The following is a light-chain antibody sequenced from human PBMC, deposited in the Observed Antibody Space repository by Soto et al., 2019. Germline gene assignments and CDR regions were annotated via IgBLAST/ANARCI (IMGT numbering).Light chain of an antibody. CDR1: SSDVGGYDY. CDR3: SSYAGSSTSV. J-gene: IGLJ1*01. V-gene: IGLV2-8*01. Sequence: QSALSQPPSASGSPGHSVTISCTGTSSDVGGYDYVSWYQQHPGKAPKLMIYEVSKRPSGVPDRFSGSKSGNTASLTVSGLQAEDEADYYCSSYAGSSTSVLGTGTKV. CDR2: EVS.